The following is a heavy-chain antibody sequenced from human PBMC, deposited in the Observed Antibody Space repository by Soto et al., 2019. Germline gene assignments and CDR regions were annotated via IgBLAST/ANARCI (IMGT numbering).Heavy chain of an antibody. Sequence: GGSLRLSCAASGFTFSSYGMHWVRQAPGKGLEWVAVIWYDGSNKYYADSVKGRFTISRDNSKNTLYLQMNSLRAEDTAVDYCASIGLRGIFDIWGQGTMVTVSS. CDR2: IWYDGSNK. V-gene: IGHV3-33*01. J-gene: IGHJ3*02. CDR1: GFTFSSYG. CDR3: ASIGLRGIFDI. D-gene: IGHD2-15*01.